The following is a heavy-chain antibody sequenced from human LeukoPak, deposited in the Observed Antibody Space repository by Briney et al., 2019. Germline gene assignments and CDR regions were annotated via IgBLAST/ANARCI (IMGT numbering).Heavy chain of an antibody. Sequence: GGSLRLSCAASGFTFSAYWMHWVRQTPGKGLEWVASIKQDGSAVHYVASVRGRFTISRDNAKNSLYVQMSSLRVEDTAVYYCVGDRSSSGGLDYWGQGTLVTVSS. CDR1: GFTFSAYW. V-gene: IGHV3-7*01. CDR2: IKQDGSAV. J-gene: IGHJ4*02. D-gene: IGHD6-6*01. CDR3: VGDRSSSGGLDY.